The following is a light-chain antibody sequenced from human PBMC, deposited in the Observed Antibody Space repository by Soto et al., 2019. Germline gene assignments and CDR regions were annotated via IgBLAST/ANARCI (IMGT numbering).Light chain of an antibody. Sequence: DLQLTQSPSFLSASVGDRVTITCRASQGISSYLAWYQTKPGKAHKLMIYAASTLQSGVPSRFRGSGSGTEFTLTISSLQPEDLATYYGQQLNSYPRGTFGQGTRLEIK. J-gene: IGKJ5*01. CDR2: AAS. CDR1: QGISSY. CDR3: QQLNSYPRGT. V-gene: IGKV1-9*01.